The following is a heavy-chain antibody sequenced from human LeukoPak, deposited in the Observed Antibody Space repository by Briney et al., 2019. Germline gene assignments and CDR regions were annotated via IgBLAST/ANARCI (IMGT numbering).Heavy chain of an antibody. CDR1: GFTFSTYW. J-gene: IGHJ4*02. CDR3: ARDSAGNDY. V-gene: IGHV3-7*01. Sequence: GGSLRLSCAASGFTFSTYWMSWVRQAPGRGLEWVANIKQDGSEKYYVDSVKGRFTISRDNAKNSLYLQMNSLRAEDTAMYYCARDSAGNDYWGQGTLVTVSS. CDR2: IKQDGSEK. D-gene: IGHD6-13*01.